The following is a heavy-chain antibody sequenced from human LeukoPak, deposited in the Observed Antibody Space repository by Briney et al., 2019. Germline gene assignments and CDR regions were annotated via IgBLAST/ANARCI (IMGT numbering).Heavy chain of an antibody. CDR2: ISGSGGST. V-gene: IGHV3-23*01. D-gene: IGHD2-21*02. CDR1: GFTFSCYA. J-gene: IGHJ4*02. Sequence: GGSLRLSCAASGFTFSCYAMSWVRQAPGKWLEWVSAISGSGGSTYYADSVKGRFTISRDNSKNTLYLQMDSLRAEDTAVYYCKVVTQGDFDYWGQGTLVTVSS. CDR3: KVVTQGDFDY.